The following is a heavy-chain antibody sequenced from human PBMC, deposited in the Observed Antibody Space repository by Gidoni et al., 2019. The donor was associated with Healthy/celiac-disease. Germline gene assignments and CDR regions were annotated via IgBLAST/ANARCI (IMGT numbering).Heavy chain of an antibody. CDR1: GFTFSSYS. Sequence: EVQLVESGGGLVKPGGSLRLSCAASGFTFSSYSMNWVRQAQGKGLEWVSSISSSSSYIYYADSVKGRFTISRDNAKNSLYLQMNSLRAEDTAVYYCARDDSKDDFDYWGQGTLVTVSS. V-gene: IGHV3-21*01. CDR2: ISSSSSYI. D-gene: IGHD2-15*01. CDR3: ARDDSKDDFDY. J-gene: IGHJ4*02.